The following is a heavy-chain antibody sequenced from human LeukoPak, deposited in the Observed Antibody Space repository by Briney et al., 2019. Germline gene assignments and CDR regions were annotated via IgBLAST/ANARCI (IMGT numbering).Heavy chain of an antibody. CDR2: IKQDGSEK. CDR3: AGGPRYFDL. V-gene: IGHV3-7*01. J-gene: IGHJ2*01. Sequence: TGGSLRLSCAASGFAFSTFGMSWVCQAPGKGLEWVANIKQDGSEKYYVDSVKGRFTISRDNAKNSLFLLLSSLSAEDTAVYYCAGGPRYFDLWGRGTLVTVSS. CDR1: GFAFSTFG.